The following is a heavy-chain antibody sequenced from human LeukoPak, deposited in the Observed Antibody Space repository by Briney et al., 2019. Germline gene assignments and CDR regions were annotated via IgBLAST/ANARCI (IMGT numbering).Heavy chain of an antibody. J-gene: IGHJ5*02. CDR1: GGSLNGHY. Sequence: SETLSLTCADYGGSLNGHYWSWIRQPPGKGLEWIGEGSESGGTKFNPSLKSRVTISADTSKNQFSLKVKSVTAADTAVYYCAKNGQSGFSFDPWGQGTLVTVSS. CDR2: GSESGGT. D-gene: IGHD3-3*01. CDR3: AKNGQSGFSFDP. V-gene: IGHV4-34*01.